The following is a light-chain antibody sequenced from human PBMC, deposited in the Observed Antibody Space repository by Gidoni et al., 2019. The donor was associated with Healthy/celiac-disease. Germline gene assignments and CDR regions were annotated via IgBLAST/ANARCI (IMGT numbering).Light chain of an antibody. CDR1: QSISSW. CDR2: KAS. Sequence: DIQMTQSPSTLSASVGDRVTITCRASQSISSWLAWYQQKPGKAPKLLIYKASSLESGVPSRFSGSGSGTEFTLTISSLQPDDFATYYCQQYNSYLTFGGETKVGIK. J-gene: IGKJ4*01. V-gene: IGKV1-5*03. CDR3: QQYNSYLT.